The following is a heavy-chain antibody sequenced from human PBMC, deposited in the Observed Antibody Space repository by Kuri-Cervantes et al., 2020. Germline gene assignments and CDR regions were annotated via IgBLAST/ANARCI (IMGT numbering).Heavy chain of an antibody. CDR2: IYSGGST. J-gene: IGHJ4*02. CDR3: AKDPSSPYGDYDYFDY. V-gene: IGHV3-53*01. Sequence: GGSLRLSCAASGFTVSSNYMSWVRQAPGKGLEWVSVIYSGGSTYYADSVKGRFTISRDNSKNTLYLQMNSLRAEDTAVYYCAKDPSSPYGDYDYFDYWGQGTLVTVSS. CDR1: GFTVSSNY. D-gene: IGHD4-17*01.